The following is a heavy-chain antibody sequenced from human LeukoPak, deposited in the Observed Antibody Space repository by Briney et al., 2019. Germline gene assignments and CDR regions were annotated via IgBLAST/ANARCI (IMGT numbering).Heavy chain of an antibody. CDR2: INPNSGGT. CDR1: GYTFTGYY. V-gene: IGHV1-2*04. D-gene: IGHD3-3*01. CDR3: ARDLERYYDLEGRSGY. J-gene: IGHJ4*02. Sequence: ASVKVSCKASGYTFTGYYMHWVRQAPGQGLERMGWINPNSGGTNYAQKFQGWVTMTRDTSISTAYMELSRLRSDDTAVYYCARDLERYYDLEGRSGYWGQGTLVTVSS.